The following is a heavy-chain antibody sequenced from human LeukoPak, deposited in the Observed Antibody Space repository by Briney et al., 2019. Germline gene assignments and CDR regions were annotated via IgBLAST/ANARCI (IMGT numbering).Heavy chain of an antibody. D-gene: IGHD5-18*01. CDR3: ARVGYSLRDDY. CDR2: MNPNSDNT. CDR1: GYTFISYD. V-gene: IGHV1-8*01. J-gene: IGHJ4*02. Sequence: ASVKVYCKASGYTFISYDINWVRQATGQGLEWMGWMNPNSDNTGYAQKFQGRVTMTRNTSISTAYMELSSLRSEDTAVYYCARVGYSLRDDYWGQGTLVRISS.